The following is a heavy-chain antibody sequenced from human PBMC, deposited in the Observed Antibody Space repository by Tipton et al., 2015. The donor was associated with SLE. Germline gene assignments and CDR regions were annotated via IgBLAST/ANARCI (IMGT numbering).Heavy chain of an antibody. CDR1: GGSMSNSYY. CDR3: ARLHGYSYGLNWFDP. CDR2: IYYTGTTT. D-gene: IGHD5-18*01. J-gene: IGHJ5*02. V-gene: IGHV4-39*07. Sequence: TLSLTCTVSGGSMSNSYYWGWIRQSPGKGLEWIGSIYYTGTTTYYNSFLKSRVTMSVDTSQNQFSLRLTSVIAADTAVYYCARLHGYSYGLNWFDPWGQGTLISVSS.